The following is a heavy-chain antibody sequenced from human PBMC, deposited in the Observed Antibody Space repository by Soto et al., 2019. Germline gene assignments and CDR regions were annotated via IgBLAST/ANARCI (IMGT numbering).Heavy chain of an antibody. D-gene: IGHD6-13*01. Sequence: QVQLVQSGAEVKKPGASVKVSCKASGYTFTSYAMHWVRQAPGQRLEWMGWINAGNGNTKYSQKFQGRVTITRDTSASTAYMELSSLRSEDTAVYYCARSSSWHNWFDPWGQGTLVTVSS. CDR2: INAGNGNT. J-gene: IGHJ5*02. CDR3: ARSSSWHNWFDP. V-gene: IGHV1-3*01. CDR1: GYTFTSYA.